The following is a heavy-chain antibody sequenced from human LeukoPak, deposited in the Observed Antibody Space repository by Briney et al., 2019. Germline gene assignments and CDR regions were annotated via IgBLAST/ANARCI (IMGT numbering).Heavy chain of an antibody. CDR3: ARGNVEDYCYDSSGLYFDY. CDR2: INHSGST. V-gene: IGHV4-34*01. D-gene: IGHD3-22*01. CDR1: GGSFSGYY. J-gene: IGHJ4*02. Sequence: SETLSLTCAVYGGSFSGYYWSWIRQPPGKGLEWIGEINHSGSTNYNPSLKSRVTISVDTSKNQFSLKLSSVTAADTAVYYCARGNVEDYCYDSSGLYFDYWGQGTLVTVSS.